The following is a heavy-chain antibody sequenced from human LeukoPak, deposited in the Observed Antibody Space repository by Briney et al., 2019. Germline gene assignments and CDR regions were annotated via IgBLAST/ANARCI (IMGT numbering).Heavy chain of an antibody. CDR3: ARDGYYDSSGKGFDY. V-gene: IGHV4-31*03. Sequence: SETLSLTCTVSGGSISSGGYYWSWISQHPGKGLEWIGYIYYSGSTYYNPSLKSRVTISVDTSKNQFSLKLSSVTAADTAVYYCARDGYYDSSGKGFDYWGQGTLVTVSS. J-gene: IGHJ4*02. CDR2: IYYSGST. CDR1: GGSISSGGYY. D-gene: IGHD3-22*01.